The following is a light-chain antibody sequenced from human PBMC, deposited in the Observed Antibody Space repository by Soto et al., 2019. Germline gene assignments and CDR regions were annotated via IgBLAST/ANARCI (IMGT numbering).Light chain of an antibody. J-gene: IGLJ3*02. V-gene: IGLV8-61*01. Sequence: QAVVTQEPSFSVSPGGTLTLTCGLSSGSVSISYYPSWYQQMPGQPPRTLIYSTSTRSFGVPDRFSGSILGNKAALSITGAQAADEAHDYCVLYMGSGISVFGVGTQLTVL. CDR3: VLYMGSGISV. CDR1: SGSVSISYY. CDR2: STS.